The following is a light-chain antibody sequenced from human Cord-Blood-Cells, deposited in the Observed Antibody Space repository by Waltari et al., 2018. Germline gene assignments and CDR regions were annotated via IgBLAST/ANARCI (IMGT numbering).Light chain of an antibody. CDR2: RNN. Sequence: QSVLTQPPSASGTPGQRVTISCSGSSSHTGSNYVVWYQQLPGTAPKLLIYRNNQRPSGVPGRFSGSKSGTSASLAISGLRSEDEADYYCAAWDDSLSGWVFGGGTKLTVL. V-gene: IGLV1-47*01. CDR3: AAWDDSLSGWV. CDR1: SSHTGSNY. J-gene: IGLJ3*02.